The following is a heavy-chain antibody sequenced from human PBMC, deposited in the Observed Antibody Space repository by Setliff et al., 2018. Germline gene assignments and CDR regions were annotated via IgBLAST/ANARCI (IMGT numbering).Heavy chain of an antibody. CDR3: ARGRDPAYYYDSGGYYWDY. V-gene: IGHV1-18*01. D-gene: IGHD3-22*01. CDR2: ISPYNGKT. J-gene: IGHJ4*02. Sequence: ASVKVCCKASGYIFNSYGIAWVRQAPGQGLEWMGWISPYNGKTNHAQNLQGRVAMTTDTSTSTAYMELRSLRSDDTAVYYCARGRDPAYYYDSGGYYWDYWGQGTLVTVSS. CDR1: GYIFNSYG.